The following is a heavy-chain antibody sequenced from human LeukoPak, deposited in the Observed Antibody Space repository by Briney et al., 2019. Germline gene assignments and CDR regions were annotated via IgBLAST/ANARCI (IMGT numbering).Heavy chain of an antibody. J-gene: IGHJ4*02. D-gene: IGHD3-10*01. CDR1: GGSISSGDYP. Sequence: SETLSLTCAVSGGSISSGDYPWSWIRQPPGKGLEWIGYIFHTGHTSYNPSLKSRVTISVDISKNQLSLKLSSVTAADTAVYYCARGFYGSGSQFDYWGRGTLVTVSS. V-gene: IGHV4-30-2*01. CDR2: IFHTGHT. CDR3: ARGFYGSGSQFDY.